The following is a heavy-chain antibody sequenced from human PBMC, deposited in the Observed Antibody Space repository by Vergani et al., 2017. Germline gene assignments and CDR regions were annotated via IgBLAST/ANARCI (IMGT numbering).Heavy chain of an antibody. J-gene: IGHJ5*02. CDR3: AKDSTGPAARWFDP. V-gene: IGHV3-15*01. CDR2: IKSKTDGGTT. Sequence: EVQLVESGGGLVKPGGSLRLSCAASGFTFSNAWMSWVRQAPGKGLEWVGRIKSKTDGGTTDYAAPVKGRFTISRDDSKNTLYLQMNSLRAEDTAVYYCAKDSTGPAARWFDPWGQGTLVTVSS. D-gene: IGHD2-2*01. CDR1: GFTFSNAW.